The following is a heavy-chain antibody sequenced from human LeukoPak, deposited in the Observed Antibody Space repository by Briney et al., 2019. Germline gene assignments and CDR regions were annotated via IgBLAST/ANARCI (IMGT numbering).Heavy chain of an antibody. D-gene: IGHD6-13*01. CDR1: GYTFTSYA. Sequence: ASVTVSCTASGYTFTSYAMHWVRQAPGQRLEWMGWINAGNGNTKYSQKFQGRVTITRDTSASTAYMELSSLRSEDTAVYYCARDRGGAWQQLVFDYWGQGTLVTVSS. CDR3: ARDRGGAWQQLVFDY. V-gene: IGHV1-3*01. CDR2: INAGNGNT. J-gene: IGHJ4*02.